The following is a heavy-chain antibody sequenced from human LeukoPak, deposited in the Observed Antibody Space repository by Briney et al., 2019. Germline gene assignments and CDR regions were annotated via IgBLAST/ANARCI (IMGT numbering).Heavy chain of an antibody. CDR1: GGSLSSDDYY. V-gene: IGHV4-30-4*01. Sequence: SETLSLTCSVSGGSLSSDDYYWSWIRQPPGKGLEWIGYIYYSGTTYYDPSLKSRVTMSVDASKNQFSLKLSSVPAADTAVYYCAKYGGNSRDFDYWGQGTLVTVSS. CDR3: AKYGGNSRDFDY. CDR2: IYYSGTT. D-gene: IGHD4-23*01. J-gene: IGHJ4*02.